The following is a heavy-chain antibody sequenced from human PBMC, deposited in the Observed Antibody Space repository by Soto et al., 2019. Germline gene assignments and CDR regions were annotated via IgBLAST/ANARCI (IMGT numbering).Heavy chain of an antibody. V-gene: IGHV3-53*02. CDR3: ARGHYIWGSYRLDY. Sequence: EVQLVETGGGLIQSGGSLRLSCAASGFTVSSNYMRWVRQAPGKGLEWVSVMYNGDRTYYADSVKGRFTISRDKAKNTLYLQMNGLRAEDTAVYYCARGHYIWGSYRLDYWGQGTLVTVSS. CDR1: GFTVSSNY. CDR2: MYNGDRT. J-gene: IGHJ4*02. D-gene: IGHD3-16*02.